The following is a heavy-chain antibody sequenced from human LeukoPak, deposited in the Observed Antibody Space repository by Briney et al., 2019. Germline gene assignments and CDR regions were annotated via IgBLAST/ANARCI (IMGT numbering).Heavy chain of an antibody. CDR2: IIPIFGTA. CDR1: GYTFTSYA. D-gene: IGHD6-19*01. J-gene: IGHJ4*02. CDR3: ARTPPGLAVAGTYYFDY. V-gene: IGHV1-69*13. Sequence: GASVTVSCTASGYTFTSYAMHWVRQAPGQGLEWMGGIIPIFGTANYAQKFQGRVTITADESTSTAYMELSSLRSEDTAVYYCARTPPGLAVAGTYYFDYWGQGTLVTVSS.